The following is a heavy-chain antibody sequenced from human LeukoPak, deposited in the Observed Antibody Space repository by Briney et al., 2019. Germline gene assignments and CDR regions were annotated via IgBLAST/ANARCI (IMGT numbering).Heavy chain of an antibody. D-gene: IGHD3-10*01. CDR3: ARDSGSASAPTRYF. V-gene: IGHV1-2*02. CDR1: GYTFTGYS. CDR2: INPNSGDT. Sequence: AASVKVPCKTSGYTFTGYSMHWVRQAPGQGLEWMGWINPNSGDTYYTQRFQGRVTLTSDTSITTAYMELSSLRSDDTAVYYCARDSGSASAPTRYF. J-gene: IGHJ2*01.